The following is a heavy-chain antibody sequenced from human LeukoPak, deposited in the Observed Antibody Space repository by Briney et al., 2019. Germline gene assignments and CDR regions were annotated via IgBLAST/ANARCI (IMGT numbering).Heavy chain of an antibody. Sequence: PGGSLRFSCAASGFTFSSYGMHWVRQAPGKGLEWVAFIRYDGSNKYYADSVKGRFTISRGNSKNTLYLQMNSLRAEDTAVYYCAKRGPGYDKSTYPPHYFDYWGQGTLVTVSS. CDR1: GFTFSSYG. V-gene: IGHV3-30*02. J-gene: IGHJ4*02. CDR2: IRYDGSNK. D-gene: IGHD3-22*01. CDR3: AKRGPGYDKSTYPPHYFDY.